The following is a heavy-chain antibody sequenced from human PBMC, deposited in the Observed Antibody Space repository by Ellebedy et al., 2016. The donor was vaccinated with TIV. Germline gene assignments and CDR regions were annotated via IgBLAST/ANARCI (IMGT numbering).Heavy chain of an antibody. J-gene: IGHJ4*02. Sequence: ASVKVSCKASGYTFTSHYMHWVRQAPGHGLEWMGIIDPSDGSTRYAQKFQGRVTLTRDTSTNTVYMELSSLRSEDTAVHYCARDPDPIDYDGGGWGYFDCWGQGTLVTVSS. CDR1: GYTFTSHY. D-gene: IGHD4-23*01. CDR3: ARDPDPIDYDGGGWGYFDC. CDR2: IDPSDGST. V-gene: IGHV1-46*01.